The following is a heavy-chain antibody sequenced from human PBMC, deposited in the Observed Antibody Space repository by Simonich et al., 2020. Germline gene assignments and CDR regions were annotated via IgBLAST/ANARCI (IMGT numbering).Heavy chain of an antibody. CDR3: ARVRFEAFDI. J-gene: IGHJ3*02. CDR2: INPNSGGT. V-gene: IGHV1-2*02. Sequence: QVQLVQSGAEVKKPGASVKVSCQASGYTFTGYYMHWVRQAPGQGLELMGWINPNSGGTKYEQKLQGRVTMTRDTSISTAYMELSRLRSDDTAVYYCARVRFEAFDIWGQGTMVTVSS. CDR1: GYTFTGYY.